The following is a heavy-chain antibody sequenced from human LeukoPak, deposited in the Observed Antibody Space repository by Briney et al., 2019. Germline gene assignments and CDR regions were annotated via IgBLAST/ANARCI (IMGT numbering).Heavy chain of an antibody. CDR3: ARGSDPAMPWAYFDY. V-gene: IGHV4-34*01. D-gene: IGHD2-2*01. CDR2: INHSGST. Sequence: SETLSLTCAAYGGSFSGYYWSWIRQPPGKGLEWIGEINHSGSTNYNPSLKSRVTISVDTSKNQFSLKLSSVTAADTAVYYCARGSDPAMPWAYFDYWGQGTLVTVSS. CDR1: GGSFSGYY. J-gene: IGHJ4*02.